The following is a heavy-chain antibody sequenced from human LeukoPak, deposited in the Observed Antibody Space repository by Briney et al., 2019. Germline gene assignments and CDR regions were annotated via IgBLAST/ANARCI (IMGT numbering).Heavy chain of an antibody. V-gene: IGHV4-59*12. J-gene: IGHJ5*02. CDR3: ARGGWFDP. CDR1: GGSISSYY. D-gene: IGHD3-16*01. CDR2: IYYSGST. Sequence: KASETLSLTCTVSGGSISSYYWSWIRQPPGKGLEWIGYIYYSGSTNYNPSLKSRVTISVDTSKNQFSLKLSSVTAADTAVYYCARGGWFDPWGQGTLVTVSS.